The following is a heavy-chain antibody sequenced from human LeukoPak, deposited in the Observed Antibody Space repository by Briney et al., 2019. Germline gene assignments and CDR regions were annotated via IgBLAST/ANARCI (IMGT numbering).Heavy chain of an antibody. CDR1: GGSVSSGSYY. Sequence: SETLSLTCTVSGGSVSSGSYYWSWIRQPPGKGLEWIGYIYYSGSTNYNPSLKSRVTISEDTSKNQFSLKLSSVTAADTAVYYCASAPYYDILTGYYIRYGMDVWGKGTTVTVSS. J-gene: IGHJ6*04. D-gene: IGHD3-9*01. V-gene: IGHV4-61*01. CDR3: ASAPYYDILTGYYIRYGMDV. CDR2: IYYSGST.